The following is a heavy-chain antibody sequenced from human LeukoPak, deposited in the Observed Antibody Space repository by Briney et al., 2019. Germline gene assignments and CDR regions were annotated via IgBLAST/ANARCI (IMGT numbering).Heavy chain of an antibody. V-gene: IGHV3-23*01. CDR2: ISGSGGST. J-gene: IGHJ4*02. Sequence: GGSLRLSCAASGFTFSSYAMSWVRQAPGKGPEWVSAISGSGGSTYYADSVKGRFTISRDNSKNTLYLQMNSLRAEDTAVYYCAKDRSYDSSGYYGPDYWGQGTLVTVSS. CDR3: AKDRSYDSSGYYGPDY. D-gene: IGHD3-22*01. CDR1: GFTFSSYA.